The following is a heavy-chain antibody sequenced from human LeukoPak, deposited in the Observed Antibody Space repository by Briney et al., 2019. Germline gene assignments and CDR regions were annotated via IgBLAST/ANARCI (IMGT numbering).Heavy chain of an antibody. Sequence: PGGSLRLSCVASGFTFSSYGMHWVRQPPGKGLEWIGEINHSGSTNYNPSLKSRVTISVDTSKNQFSLKLSSVTAADTAVYYCARGHDFWSGYYRQDYGMDVWGQGTTVTVSS. CDR3: ARGHDFWSGYYRQDYGMDV. CDR2: INHSGST. D-gene: IGHD3-3*01. J-gene: IGHJ6*02. V-gene: IGHV4-34*01. CDR1: GFTFSSYG.